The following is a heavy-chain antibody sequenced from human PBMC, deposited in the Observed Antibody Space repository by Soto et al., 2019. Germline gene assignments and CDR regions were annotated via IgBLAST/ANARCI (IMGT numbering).Heavy chain of an antibody. CDR1: GASISSGDYY. CDR2: IYYSGST. V-gene: IGHV4-30-4*01. CDR3: ARDKLQGYCTNGVCPQGWFDP. J-gene: IGHJ5*02. D-gene: IGHD2-8*01. Sequence: TLSLTCPVSGASISSGDYYWSWIREPPGKGLEWIGYIYYSGSTYYNPSLKSRVTISVDTSKNQFSLKLSSVTAADTAVYYCARDKLQGYCTNGVCPQGWFDPWGQGTLVTVYS.